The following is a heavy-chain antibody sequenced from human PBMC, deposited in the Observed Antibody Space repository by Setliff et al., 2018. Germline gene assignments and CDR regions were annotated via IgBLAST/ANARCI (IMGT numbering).Heavy chain of an antibody. CDR2: IYHSGST. J-gene: IGHJ6*02. CDR3: ARDLGSGSYYYYYGMDV. CDR1: GYSISSGYY. V-gene: IGHV4-38-2*02. D-gene: IGHD1-26*01. Sequence: SETLSLTCAVSGYSISSGYYWGWIRQPPGKGLEWIGSIYHSGSTYYNPSLKSRVTISVDTSKNQFSLKLSSVTAADTAVYYCARDLGSGSYYYYYGMDVWGQGTTVTVSS.